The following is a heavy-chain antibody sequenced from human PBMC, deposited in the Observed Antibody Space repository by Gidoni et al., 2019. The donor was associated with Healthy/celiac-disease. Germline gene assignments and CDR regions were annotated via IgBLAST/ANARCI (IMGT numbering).Heavy chain of an antibody. CDR3: AKDGGVWFGELSYYFDY. J-gene: IGHJ4*02. V-gene: IGHV3-30*18. CDR1: GFTFRSYG. CDR2: ISYDGSNK. Sequence: QVQLVESGGGVVQPGRSLRLSCAASGFTFRSYGMHWVRQAPGKGLEWVAVISYDGSNKYYADSVKGRFTISRDNSKNTLYLQMNSLRAEDTAVYYCAKDGGVWFGELSYYFDYWGQGTLVTVSS. D-gene: IGHD3-10*01.